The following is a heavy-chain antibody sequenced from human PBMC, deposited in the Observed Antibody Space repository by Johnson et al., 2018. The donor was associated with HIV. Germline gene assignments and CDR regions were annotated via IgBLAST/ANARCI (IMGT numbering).Heavy chain of an antibody. CDR1: GFTFSSYW. Sequence: VESGGGLVQPGGSLRLSCAASGFTFSSYWMSWVRQAPGKGLEWVANIKQDGSEKYYVDSVKGRFTISRDNAKNSLYLQMNSLRAEDTAVYYCARRVNTMVRGAILDAFDIWGQGTMVTVSS. V-gene: IGHV3-7*01. CDR2: IKQDGSEK. J-gene: IGHJ3*02. CDR3: ARRVNTMVRGAILDAFDI. D-gene: IGHD3-10*01.